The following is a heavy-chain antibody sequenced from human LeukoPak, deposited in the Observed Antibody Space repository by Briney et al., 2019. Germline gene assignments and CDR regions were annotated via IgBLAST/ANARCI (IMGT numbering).Heavy chain of an antibody. CDR2: IYYSGST. D-gene: IGHD6-13*01. Sequence: PSETLSLTCTVSGGSISSYYWSWIRQPPGKGLEWIGYIYYSGSTNYNPSLKRRVTISVETSKNQFSLKLSSVTAADTAVYYCAGSIAAADSWFDPWGQGTLVTVSS. V-gene: IGHV4-59*01. J-gene: IGHJ5*02. CDR3: AGSIAAADSWFDP. CDR1: GGSISSYY.